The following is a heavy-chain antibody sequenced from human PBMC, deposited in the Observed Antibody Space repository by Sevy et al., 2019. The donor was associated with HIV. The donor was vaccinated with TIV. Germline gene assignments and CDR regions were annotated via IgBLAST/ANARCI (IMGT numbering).Heavy chain of an antibody. Sequence: ASVKVSCKASGGTFSSYAISWVRQAPGQGLDWMGGIIPIFGTANYAQKFQGRVTITADESTSTAYMELSSLRSEDTAVYYCARGKKVAVAGLLPYYYYGMDVWGQGTTVTVSS. V-gene: IGHV1-69*13. CDR3: ARGKKVAVAGLLPYYYYGMDV. CDR1: GGTFSSYA. J-gene: IGHJ6*02. D-gene: IGHD6-19*01. CDR2: IIPIFGTA.